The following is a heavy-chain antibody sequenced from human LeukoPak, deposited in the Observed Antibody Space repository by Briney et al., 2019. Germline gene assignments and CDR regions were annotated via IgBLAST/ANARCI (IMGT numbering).Heavy chain of an antibody. CDR3: ARDVGGSAYYDFWSGYYSGYFDY. CDR2: ISSSSSYI. Sequence: GGSLRLSCAASGFTFSSYSMNWVRQAPGKGLEWVSSISSSSSYIYYADSVKGRFTISRDNAKNSLYLQMNGLRAEDTAVYYCARDVGGSAYYDFWSGYYSGYFDYWGQGTLVTVSS. CDR1: GFTFSSYS. D-gene: IGHD3-3*01. J-gene: IGHJ4*02. V-gene: IGHV3-21*01.